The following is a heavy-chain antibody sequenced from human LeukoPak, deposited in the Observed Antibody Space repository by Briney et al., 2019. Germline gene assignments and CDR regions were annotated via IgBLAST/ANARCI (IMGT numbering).Heavy chain of an antibody. CDR1: GGTFSSYA. V-gene: IGHV1-69*04. Sequence: GASVKVSCKASGGTFSSYAISWVRQAPGQGLEWMGRIIPILGIANYAQKFQGRVTITADKSTSTAYMELSSLRSEDTAVYYCARTYGSGSYHFDYWGQGTLVTVSS. CDR2: IIPILGIA. J-gene: IGHJ4*02. D-gene: IGHD3-10*01. CDR3: ARTYGSGSYHFDY.